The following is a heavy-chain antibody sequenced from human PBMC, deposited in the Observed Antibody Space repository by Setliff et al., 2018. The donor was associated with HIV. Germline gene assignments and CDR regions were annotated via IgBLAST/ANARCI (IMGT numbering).Heavy chain of an antibody. CDR3: ARDLWFGESTPSAFDI. CDR2: ISSSSSTI. D-gene: IGHD3-10*01. CDR1: GFTFSSYS. J-gene: IGHJ3*02. Sequence: QPGGSLRLSCAASGFTFSSYSMNWVRQAPGKGLEWVSYISSSSSTIYYADSVKGRFTISRDNAKNSLYLQMNSLRAEDTAVYYCARDLWFGESTPSAFDIWGQGTMVTVSS. V-gene: IGHV3-48*01.